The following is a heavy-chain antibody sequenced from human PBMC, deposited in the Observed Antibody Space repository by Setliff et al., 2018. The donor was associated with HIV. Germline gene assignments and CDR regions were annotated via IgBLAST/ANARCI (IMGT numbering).Heavy chain of an antibody. CDR1: GGSIWNYY. CDR3: ARTQQTYYYDSSGYYFDY. Sequence: SETLSLTCTVSGGSIWNYYWSWIRQPPGKGLEWIGQIYASGNTNYNPSLKSRVTMSVDTSKNQLSLELTSVTAADTAVYYCARTQQTYYYDSSGYYFDYWGQGTLVTVSS. CDR2: IYASGNT. D-gene: IGHD3-22*01. J-gene: IGHJ4*02. V-gene: IGHV4-4*09.